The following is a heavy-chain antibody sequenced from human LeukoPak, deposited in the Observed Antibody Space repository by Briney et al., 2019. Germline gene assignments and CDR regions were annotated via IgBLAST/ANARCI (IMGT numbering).Heavy chain of an antibody. Sequence: QPGRSLRLSCAASGFTFSSYYMSWVRQAPGKGLEWVSYISNDGSTKYYADSVKGRFTISRDNAKNSLYLQMNSLGAEDTAGYYCAGEGGSSCSSTSCFNFDYWGQGTLVTVPS. V-gene: IGHV3-48*01. CDR2: ISNDGSTK. J-gene: IGHJ4*02. CDR1: GFTFSSYY. D-gene: IGHD2-2*01. CDR3: AGEGGSSCSSTSCFNFDY.